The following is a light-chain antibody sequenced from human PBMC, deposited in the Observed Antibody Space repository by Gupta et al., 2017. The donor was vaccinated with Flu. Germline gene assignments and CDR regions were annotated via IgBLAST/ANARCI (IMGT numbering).Light chain of an antibody. V-gene: IGLV4-69*01. CDR1: SGHSSNA. Sequence: QIVLTQSPSASASLGASVKLTCTLNSGHSSNAIAWHQQQPEKGPRYLMKVNSDGSHAMGDGIPDRFYGASSGAESYLTISSLQSEDDADDSCQTWGTGMQIFGGGTKLTVL. CDR3: QTWGTGMQI. J-gene: IGLJ2*01. CDR2: VNSDGSH.